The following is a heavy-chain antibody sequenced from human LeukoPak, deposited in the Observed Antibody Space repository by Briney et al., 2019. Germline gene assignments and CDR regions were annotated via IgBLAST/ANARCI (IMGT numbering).Heavy chain of an antibody. V-gene: IGHV3-11*01. Sequence: LSLTCAVYGGSFSGYYWSWIRQAPGKGLEWVSYISSSGSTIYYADSVKGRFTISRDNAKNSLYLQMNSLRAEDTAVYYCARDLYDSSGYSGWFDPWGQGTLVTVSS. J-gene: IGHJ5*02. CDR2: ISSSGSTI. CDR1: GGSFSGYY. CDR3: ARDLYDSSGYSGWFDP. D-gene: IGHD3-22*01.